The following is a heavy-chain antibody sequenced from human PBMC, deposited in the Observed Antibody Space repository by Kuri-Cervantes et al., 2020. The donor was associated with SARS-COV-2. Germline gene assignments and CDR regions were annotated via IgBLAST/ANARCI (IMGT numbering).Heavy chain of an antibody. V-gene: IGHV4-59*08. D-gene: IGHD2-8*01. Sequence: SETLSLTCTVSGGSISSYYWNWIRQPPGKGLEWIGYIYYSGSTNYNPSLKSRVTISADTSKNQFSLKLSSVTAADTAVYYCARLASSRGTREFDYWGQGTLVTVSS. J-gene: IGHJ4*02. CDR3: ARLASSRGTREFDY. CDR2: IYYSGST. CDR1: GGSISSYY.